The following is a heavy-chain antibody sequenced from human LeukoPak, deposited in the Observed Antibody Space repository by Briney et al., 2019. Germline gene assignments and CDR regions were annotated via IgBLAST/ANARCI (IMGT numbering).Heavy chain of an antibody. CDR2: IWYDGSNK. CDR1: GFTFSSYG. D-gene: IGHD7-27*01. J-gene: IGHJ4*02. Sequence: SGGSLRLSCAVSGFTFSSYGMHWVRQAPGKGLEWVALIWYDGSNKYYADSVKGRFTISRDNSKNTLYLQMNSLTAEDTAVYYCARDIEQGRGDLRLGFDYWGQGTLVTVSS. CDR3: ARDIEQGRGDLRLGFDY. V-gene: IGHV3-33*08.